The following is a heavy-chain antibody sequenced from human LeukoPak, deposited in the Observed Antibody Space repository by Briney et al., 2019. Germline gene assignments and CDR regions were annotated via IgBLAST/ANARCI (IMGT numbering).Heavy chain of an antibody. J-gene: IGHJ6*03. CDR2: ISAYNGNT. V-gene: IGHV1-18*01. D-gene: IGHD5-18*01. CDR3: ARARYSYGFLRGFDETNYMDV. Sequence: ASVKVSCKASGYTFTSYGISWVRQAPGQGLEWMGWISAYNGNTNYAQKLQGRVTMTTDTSTSTAYMELRSLRSDDTAVYYCARARYSYGFLRGFDETNYMDVWCKGTTVTVS. CDR1: GYTFTSYG.